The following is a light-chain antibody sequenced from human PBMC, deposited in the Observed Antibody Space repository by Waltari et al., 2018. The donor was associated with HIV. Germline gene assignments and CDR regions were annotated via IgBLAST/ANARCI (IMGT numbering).Light chain of an antibody. CDR3: SSYTTTNTIV. V-gene: IGLV2-14*03. J-gene: IGLJ2*01. CDR2: DVF. CDR1: SSGFGAYDY. Sequence: QSALTQPASVSGSPGQSITTSCTGTSSGFGAYDYVTWYRQHPDKAPQLLIYDVFYRPPRVSHRFSGSESANTASLVISGLQAEDGAVYSCSSYTTTNTIVFGGRTKLTVL.